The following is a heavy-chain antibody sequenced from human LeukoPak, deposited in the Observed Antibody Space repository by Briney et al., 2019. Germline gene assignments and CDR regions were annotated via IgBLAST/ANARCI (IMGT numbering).Heavy chain of an antibody. J-gene: IGHJ4*02. CDR1: GFTFSDYY. Sequence: GGSLRLTCAASGFTFSDYYMSWIRQAPGKGLEWVSYISSSGSTIYYADSVKGRFTISRDNAKNSLYLQMNSLRTEDTAVYYCARRRYNWNAIDYWGQGTLVTVSS. CDR3: ARRRYNWNAIDY. V-gene: IGHV3-11*01. CDR2: ISSSGSTI. D-gene: IGHD1-20*01.